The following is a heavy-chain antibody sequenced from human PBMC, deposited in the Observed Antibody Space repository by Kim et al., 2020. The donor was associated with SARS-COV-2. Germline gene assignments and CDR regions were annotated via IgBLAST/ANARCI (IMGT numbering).Heavy chain of an antibody. V-gene: IGHV3-74*01. Sequence: GGSLRLSCAASGFTFSSYWMHWVRQAPGKGLMWVSHINPAGSTTTYADSVKCRFTISRDNAKNTLYLQLNSLTAEDTAVEYCAKGGGATAMAHEHWRQG. CDR3: AKGGGATAMAHEH. CDR2: INPAGSTT. CDR1: GFTFSSYW. J-gene: IGHJ1*01. D-gene: IGHD5-18*01.